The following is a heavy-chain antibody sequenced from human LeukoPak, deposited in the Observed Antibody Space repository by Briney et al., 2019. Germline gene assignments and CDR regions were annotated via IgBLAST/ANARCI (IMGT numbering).Heavy chain of an antibody. J-gene: IGHJ4*02. V-gene: IGHV4-59*01. Sequence: PSETLSLTFTVSGGSISSYYWSWIRQPPGKGLEWIGYIYYSGSTNYNPSLKSRVTISVDTSKNQFSLKLSSVTAADAAVYYCASLNYYDSSGYYFDYWGQGTLVTVSS. D-gene: IGHD3-22*01. CDR2: IYYSGST. CDR1: GGSISSYY. CDR3: ASLNYYDSSGYYFDY.